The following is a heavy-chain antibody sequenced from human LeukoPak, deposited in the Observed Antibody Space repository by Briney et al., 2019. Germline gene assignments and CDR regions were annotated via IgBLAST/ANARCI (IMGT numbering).Heavy chain of an antibody. CDR2: ISYDGSNK. V-gene: IGHV3-30*18. CDR3: AKAMLAGARYYYYGMDV. Sequence: GRSLRLSCAASGFTFSSYGMHWVRQAPGKGLEWVAVISYDGSNKYYADSVKGRFTISRDNSKNTLYLQMNSLRAEDTAVYYCAKAMLAGARYYYYGMDVWGQGTTVTVSS. J-gene: IGHJ6*02. CDR1: GFTFSSYG. D-gene: IGHD4/OR15-4a*01.